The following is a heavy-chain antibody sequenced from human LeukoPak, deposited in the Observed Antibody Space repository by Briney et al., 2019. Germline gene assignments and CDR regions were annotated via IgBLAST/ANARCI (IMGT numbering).Heavy chain of an antibody. CDR2: INSDGSRT. D-gene: IGHD6-19*01. J-gene: IGHJ4*02. Sequence: GGSLRLSCAASGFTFSSYWMHWVRQAPGKGLVLVSRINSDGSRTSYADSVKGRFTISRDNAKNTLYLQMNSLRAEDTAVYYCARRIAVAGNFDYWGQGTLVTVSS. CDR3: ARRIAVAGNFDY. CDR1: GFTFSSYW. V-gene: IGHV3-74*01.